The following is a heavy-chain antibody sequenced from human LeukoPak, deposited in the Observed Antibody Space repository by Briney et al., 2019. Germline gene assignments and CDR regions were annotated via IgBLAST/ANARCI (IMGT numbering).Heavy chain of an antibody. D-gene: IGHD3-22*01. CDR3: ARGYYDSSGYSPDY. CDR2: INSDGSST. CDR1: GFTFSSYW. V-gene: IGHV3-74*01. J-gene: IGHJ4*02. Sequence: EGSLTLSCAASGFTFSSYWRHWVRQAPGKGLVWFSRINSDGSSTSYADSVKGRFTISRDNAKNTLYLQMNSLRAEDTAVYYCARGYYDSSGYSPDYWGQGTLVTVSS.